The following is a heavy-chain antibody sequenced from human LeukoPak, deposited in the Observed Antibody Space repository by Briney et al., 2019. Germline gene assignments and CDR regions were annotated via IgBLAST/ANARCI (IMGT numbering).Heavy chain of an antibody. CDR2: ISYDESNK. Sequence: GRSLRLSCAASGFTFSSYGIHWVRQAPGKGLEWVAVISYDESNKYYADSVKGRSTISRDNSKNTLYLQMNSLRAEDTAVYYCAKNGGYFYGYRYYFDYWGQGTLVTVSS. CDR1: GFTFSSYG. D-gene: IGHD5-18*01. J-gene: IGHJ4*02. CDR3: AKNGGYFYGYRYYFDY. V-gene: IGHV3-30*18.